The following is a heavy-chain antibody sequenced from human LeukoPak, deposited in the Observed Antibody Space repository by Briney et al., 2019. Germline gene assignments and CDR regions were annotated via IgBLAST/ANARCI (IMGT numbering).Heavy chain of an antibody. D-gene: IGHD5-12*01. CDR2: ISSSGSTI. J-gene: IGHJ4*02. Sequence: GGSLRLSCAASGFTFSSYEMNWVRQAPGKGLEWVSYISSSGSTIYYADSVKGRFTTSRDNAKNSLYLQMNSLRAEDTAVYYCARDPGATPYDYWGQGTLVTVSS. CDR3: ARDPGATPYDY. CDR1: GFTFSSYE. V-gene: IGHV3-48*03.